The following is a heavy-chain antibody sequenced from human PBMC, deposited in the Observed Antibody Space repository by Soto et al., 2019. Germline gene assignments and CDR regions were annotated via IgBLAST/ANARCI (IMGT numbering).Heavy chain of an antibody. J-gene: IGHJ4*02. CDR1: GFTFSSYG. CDR2: IWYDGSNK. CDR3: ARDEHIVVVTTIEPPNY. D-gene: IGHD2-21*02. V-gene: IGHV3-33*01. Sequence: PGGSLRLSCAASGFTFSSYGMHWVRQAPGKGLEWVAVIWYDGSNKYYADSVKGRFTISRDNSKNTLYLQMNSLRAEDTAVYYCARDEHIVVVTTIEPPNYWGQGTLVTVSS.